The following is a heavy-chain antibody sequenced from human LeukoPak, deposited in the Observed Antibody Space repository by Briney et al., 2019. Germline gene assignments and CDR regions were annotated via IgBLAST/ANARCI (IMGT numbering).Heavy chain of an antibody. J-gene: IGHJ4*02. CDR1: GFTFSSYS. CDR2: ISSSSSTI. V-gene: IGHV3-48*01. Sequence: GGSLRLSCAASGFTFSSYSMNWVRQAPGKGLEWVSYISSSSSTIYYADSVKGRFTISRDNAKNSLYLQMNSLRAEDTAVYYCARVWGDTAMPFDYWGQGTLVTVSS. CDR3: ARVWGDTAMPFDY. D-gene: IGHD5-18*01.